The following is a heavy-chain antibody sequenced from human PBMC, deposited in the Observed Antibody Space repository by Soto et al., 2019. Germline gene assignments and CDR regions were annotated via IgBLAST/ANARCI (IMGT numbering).Heavy chain of an antibody. J-gene: IGHJ4*02. CDR2: IIPIFGTA. D-gene: IGHD7-27*01. Sequence: QVQLVQSGAEVKKPGSSVKVSCKASGGTFSSYAISWVRQAPGQGLEWMGGIIPIFGTANYAQKFQGRVTIPADKSTSKAYRELSSLRSEDRAVYSCARDLLGNWGAYWGQETLVTVSP. V-gene: IGHV1-69*06. CDR3: ARDLLGNWGAY. CDR1: GGTFSSYA.